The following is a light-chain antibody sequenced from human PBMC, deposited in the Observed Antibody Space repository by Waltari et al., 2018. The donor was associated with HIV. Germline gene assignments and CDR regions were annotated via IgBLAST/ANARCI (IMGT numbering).Light chain of an antibody. CDR3: QQTFSPPRT. CDR1: QNIINS. V-gene: IGKV1-39*01. J-gene: IGKJ3*01. CDR2: GAS. Sequence: DINMPQSPSSLSASVDDRVTITCRTSQNIINSLTWYQQSPGKAPTLLIFGASTLQDGVSSRFSGSGSDTEFALSIAGLQPEDFGTYYCQQTFSPPRTFGPGT.